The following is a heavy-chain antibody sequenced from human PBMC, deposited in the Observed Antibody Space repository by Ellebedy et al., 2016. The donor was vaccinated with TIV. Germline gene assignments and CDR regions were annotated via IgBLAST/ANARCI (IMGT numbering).Heavy chain of an antibody. J-gene: IGHJ4*02. D-gene: IGHD3-10*01. CDR2: LSSDGSNK. CDR3: ARGGSSGSSDY. V-gene: IGHV3-30*03. Sequence: GGSLRLSXVASGFTFRSHGIYWVRQAPGKGLEGGAVLSSDGSNKYYADSGKGRFTISRDNSKNTLYLQMNSLRTDDMAVYYCARGGSSGSSDYWGQGTLVTVSS. CDR1: GFTFRSHG.